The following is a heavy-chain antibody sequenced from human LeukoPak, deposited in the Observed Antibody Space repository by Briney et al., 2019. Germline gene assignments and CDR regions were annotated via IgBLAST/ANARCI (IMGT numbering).Heavy chain of an antibody. D-gene: IGHD2-2*01. V-gene: IGHV3-23*01. Sequence: GGSLRLSCAASGFTFTSYAMSWVRQAPGKGLEWVSAISGSGGSTYYADSVKGQFTISRDNSKNTLYLQMNSLRAEDTAVYYCAHCSTTSQEDYWGQGTLVTVSS. CDR1: GFTFTSYA. CDR3: AHCSTTSQEDY. J-gene: IGHJ4*02. CDR2: ISGSGGST.